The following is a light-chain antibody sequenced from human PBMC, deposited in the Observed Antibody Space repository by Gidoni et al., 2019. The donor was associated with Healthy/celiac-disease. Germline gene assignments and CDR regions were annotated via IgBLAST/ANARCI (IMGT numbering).Light chain of an antibody. CDR3: QSYDSSLSGPYVV. CDR2: GNS. Sequence: QSVLTQPPSVSGPTRQSVTISCTGSSSNIGAGYDVHWYQQLPGTAPKPLIYGNSNRPSGVPDRFSGSKSGTSASLAITGLQAEDEADYYCQSYDSSLSGPYVVFGGGTKLTVL. V-gene: IGLV1-40*01. J-gene: IGLJ2*01. CDR1: SSNIGAGYD.